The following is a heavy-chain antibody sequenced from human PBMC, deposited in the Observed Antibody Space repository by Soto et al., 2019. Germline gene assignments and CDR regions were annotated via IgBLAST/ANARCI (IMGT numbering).Heavy chain of an antibody. D-gene: IGHD6-13*01. CDR1: GGSFSGYY. J-gene: IGHJ5*02. CDR3: ASEYSSSYGDWFDP. CDR2: INHSGST. V-gene: IGHV4-34*01. Sequence: SETLSLTCAVYGGSFSGYYWSWIRQPPGKGLEWIGEINHSGSTNYNPSLKSRVTISVDTSKNQFSLKLSSVTAADPAVYYCASEYSSSYGDWFDPWGQGTLVTAPQ.